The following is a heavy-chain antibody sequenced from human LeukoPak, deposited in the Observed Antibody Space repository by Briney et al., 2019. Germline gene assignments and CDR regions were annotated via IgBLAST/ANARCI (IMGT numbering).Heavy chain of an antibody. D-gene: IGHD2-15*01. J-gene: IGHJ6*03. CDR1: GFTVSSNY. CDR3: ARDPPVAGGWYYYYYMDV. V-gene: IGHV3-53*01. CDR2: IYSGGST. Sequence: GGSLRLSCAASGFTVSSNYMSWVRQAPGKGLEWVSVIYSGGSTYYADSVKGRFTISRDNSKNTLYLQMNSLRAEDTAVYYCARDPPVAGGWYYYYYMDVWGKGTTVTVSS.